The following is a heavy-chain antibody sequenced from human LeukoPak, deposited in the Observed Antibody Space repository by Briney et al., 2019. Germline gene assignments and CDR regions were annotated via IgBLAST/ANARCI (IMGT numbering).Heavy chain of an antibody. D-gene: IGHD3-10*01. CDR2: IIPIFGTA. CDR1: GGTFSSYA. Sequence: VASVKVSCKASGGTFSSYAISWVRQAPGQGLEWMGGIIPIFGTANYAQKFQGRVTITADESTSTAYMELSSLRSEDTAVYYCARDRKYGSESLRRLDYWGQGTLVTVSS. J-gene: IGHJ4*02. V-gene: IGHV1-69*13. CDR3: ARDRKYGSESLRRLDY.